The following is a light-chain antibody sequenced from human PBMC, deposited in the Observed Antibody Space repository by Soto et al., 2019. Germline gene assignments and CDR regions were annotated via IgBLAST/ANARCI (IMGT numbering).Light chain of an antibody. V-gene: IGKV3-20*01. CDR3: QQSGSSPRT. Sequence: EVVLTQSPGTLSLSPGERATLSCWASQSVSSYLAWYQQKPGQAPRLLIYGASSRATGIPDRFSGSGSGTDVTLTISRLEPEDFAVYYCQQSGSSPRTFGQGTKVEIK. CDR1: QSVSSY. CDR2: GAS. J-gene: IGKJ1*01.